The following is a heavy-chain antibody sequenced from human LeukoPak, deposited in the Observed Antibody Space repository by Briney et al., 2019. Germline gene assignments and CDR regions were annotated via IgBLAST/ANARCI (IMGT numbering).Heavy chain of an antibody. J-gene: IGHJ2*01. Sequence: PSETLSLTCTVSGGSMSSYYWSWIRQPPGKGPEWIGYIHYSGLTDYNPSLKSRVTISVDTSKNQFSLKLTSVTAADTAVYYCARQRYFDLWGRGTLVTVSS. CDR3: ARQRYFDL. V-gene: IGHV4-59*08. CDR1: GGSMSSYY. CDR2: IHYSGLT.